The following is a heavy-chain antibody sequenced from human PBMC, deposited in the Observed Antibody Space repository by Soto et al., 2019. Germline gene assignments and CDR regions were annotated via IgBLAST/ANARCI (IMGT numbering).Heavy chain of an antibody. D-gene: IGHD1-20*01. CDR1: GFTFSSYW. CDR2: IKQDGSEK. J-gene: IGHJ3*02. V-gene: IGHV3-7*01. Sequence: GGSLRLSCAASGFTFSSYWMSWVRQAPGKGLEWVANIKQDGSEKYYVDSVKGRFTISRDNAKNSLYLQMNSLRAEDTAVYYCARDGYKGPIEDWVDTFDIWGQGTMVTVSS. CDR3: ARDGYKGPIEDWVDTFDI.